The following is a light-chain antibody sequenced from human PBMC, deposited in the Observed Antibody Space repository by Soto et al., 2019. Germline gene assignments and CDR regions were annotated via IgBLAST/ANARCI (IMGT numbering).Light chain of an antibody. CDR3: QSYDSSNVV. CDR1: SGNIASNY. Sequence: NFILTQPHSVSESPGKTVTISCTRSSGNIASNYVQWYQQRPGSAPTTVIYEDNQRPSGVPDRFSGSIDSSSNSASLTISGLKTEDEADYYCQSYDSSNVVFGGGTKVTVL. CDR2: EDN. V-gene: IGLV6-57*04. J-gene: IGLJ2*01.